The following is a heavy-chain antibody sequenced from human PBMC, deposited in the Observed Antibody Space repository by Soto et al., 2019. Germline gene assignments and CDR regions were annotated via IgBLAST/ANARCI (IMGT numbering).Heavy chain of an antibody. CDR2: IYYSGST. J-gene: IGHJ3*02. V-gene: IGHV4-59*01. CDR1: GGSISSYY. D-gene: IGHD4-17*01. Sequence: SETLSLTCTVSGGSISSYYWSWIRQPPGKGLEWIGYIYYSGSTNYNPSLKSRVTISVDTSKNQFSLKLSSVTAADTAVYYCARDATVSEDGAFDIWGQGTMVTVSS. CDR3: ARDATVSEDGAFDI.